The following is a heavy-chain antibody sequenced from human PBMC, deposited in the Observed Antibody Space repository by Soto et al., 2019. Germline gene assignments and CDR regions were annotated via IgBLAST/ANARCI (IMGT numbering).Heavy chain of an antibody. CDR1: GFTFSNYA. D-gene: IGHD4-17*01. V-gene: IGHV3-30-3*01. CDR2: ISYDGSNK. J-gene: IGHJ4*02. CDR3: ARDLGNNYGSFAY. Sequence: VQLVESGGGLVQPGRSLRLSCTASGFTFSNYAMNWVRQAPGKGLEWVAVISYDGSNKYYADSVKGRITISRDNSRNTLYLQMNNLRAEDTAMYYCARDLGNNYGSFAYWGQGTLVTVSS.